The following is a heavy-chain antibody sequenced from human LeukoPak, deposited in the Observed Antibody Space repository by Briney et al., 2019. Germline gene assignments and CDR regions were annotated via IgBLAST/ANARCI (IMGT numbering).Heavy chain of an antibody. D-gene: IGHD3-22*01. Sequence: ASVGVSCKASGYTFTSYGISWVRQAPGQGLEWMGWISAYNGNTNYAQKLQGRVTMTTDTSTSTAYMELRSLGSDDTAVYYCARVGISYDSSGYYFPDQYYFDYWGQGTLVTVSS. CDR3: ARVGISYDSSGYYFPDQYYFDY. V-gene: IGHV1-18*01. CDR2: ISAYNGNT. CDR1: GYTFTSYG. J-gene: IGHJ4*02.